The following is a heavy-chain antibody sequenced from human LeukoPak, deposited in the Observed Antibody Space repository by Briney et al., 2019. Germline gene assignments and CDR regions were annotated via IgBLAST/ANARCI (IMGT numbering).Heavy chain of an antibody. Sequence: PSETLSLTCTVSGGSISSYYWSWIRQPPGKGLEWIGYIYCSGSTNYNPSLKSRVTISVDTSKNQFSLKLSSVTAADTAVYYCARDGGDGYNSNWFDPWGQGTLVTVSA. CDR1: GGSISSYY. CDR3: ARDGGDGYNSNWFDP. D-gene: IGHD5-24*01. CDR2: IYCSGST. J-gene: IGHJ5*02. V-gene: IGHV4-59*01.